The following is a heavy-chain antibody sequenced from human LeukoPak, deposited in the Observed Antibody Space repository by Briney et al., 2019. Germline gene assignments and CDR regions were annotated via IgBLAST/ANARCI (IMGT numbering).Heavy chain of an antibody. D-gene: IGHD2-2*01. CDR3: ARGHCSSTSCYGVGYWFDP. J-gene: IGHJ5*02. Sequence: SETLSLTCTVSGGSISSYYWSWIRQPPGKGLEWIGYIYYSGGTNYNPSLKSRVTISVDTSKNQFSLKLSSVTAADTAVYYCARGHCSSTSCYGVGYWFDPWGQGTLVTVSS. CDR1: GGSISSYY. CDR2: IYYSGGT. V-gene: IGHV4-59*01.